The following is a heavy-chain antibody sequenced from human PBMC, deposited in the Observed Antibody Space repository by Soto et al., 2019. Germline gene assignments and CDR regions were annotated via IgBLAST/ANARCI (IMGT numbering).Heavy chain of an antibody. Sequence: PGGSLRLSCAASGFTFSSYWMHWVRQVPGKGLMWVSHINSEGTDTTSADSVKGRFTISRDNAKNTLYLQMNSLRAEDTAVYYCVRDDPGLGIDYWGLGTQVTVSS. J-gene: IGHJ4*02. CDR1: GFTFSSYW. CDR3: VRDDPGLGIDY. V-gene: IGHV3-74*01. CDR2: INSEGTDT. D-gene: IGHD1-26*01.